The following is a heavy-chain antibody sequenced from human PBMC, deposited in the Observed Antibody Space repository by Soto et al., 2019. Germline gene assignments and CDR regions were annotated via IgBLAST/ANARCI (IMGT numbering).Heavy chain of an antibody. J-gene: IGHJ4*02. D-gene: IGHD2-15*01. CDR1: GFTFASYE. CDR2: IDTGDTI. V-gene: IGHV3-48*03. Sequence: PGGSLRLSCAASGFTFASYEMNWVRQAPGKGLEWVSYIDTGDTIYYADSVRGRFTISRDNAKNSLYLQMNSLRVEDTAVYYCARDGGWGYFFDYWGQGTLVTVSS. CDR3: ARDGGWGYFFDY.